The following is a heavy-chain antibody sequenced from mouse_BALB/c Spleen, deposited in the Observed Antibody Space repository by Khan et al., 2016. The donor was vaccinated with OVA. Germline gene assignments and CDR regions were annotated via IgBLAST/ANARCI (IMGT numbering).Heavy chain of an antibody. CDR2: ISTYYGNT. Sequence: QVQLQQSGPELVRPGVSVKISCKGSGYTFTDYAMHWVKQSHAKSLEWIGVISTYYGNTDYNQKFKGKATMTVDKSSNTDYMELARFTSEDSAIYYCARGSGYDRFAYWGQGTLVTVSA. J-gene: IGHJ3*01. V-gene: IGHV1S137*01. CDR1: GYTFTDYA. CDR3: ARGSGYDRFAY. D-gene: IGHD2-2*01.